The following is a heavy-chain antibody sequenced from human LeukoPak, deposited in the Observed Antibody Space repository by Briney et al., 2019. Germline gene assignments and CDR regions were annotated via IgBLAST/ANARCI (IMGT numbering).Heavy chain of an antibody. Sequence: SETLSLTCAVYGASFSGYYWTWLRQPPGKGLEWIGEINHSGSTNYNPSLKSRVTISVDTSKNQFSLKLSSVTAADTAVYYCARERLYYYYYYMDVWGKGTTVTVSS. V-gene: IGHV4-34*01. CDR2: INHSGST. CDR1: GASFSGYY. J-gene: IGHJ6*03. CDR3: ARERLYYYYYYMDV.